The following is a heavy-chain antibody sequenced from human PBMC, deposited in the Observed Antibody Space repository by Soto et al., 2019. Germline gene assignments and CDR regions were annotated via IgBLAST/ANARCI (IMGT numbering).Heavy chain of an antibody. CDR2: INHSGST. V-gene: IGHV4-34*01. J-gene: IGHJ6*02. CDR1: GGSFSGYY. CDR3: ARGARRRYCSSTSCYTSKYYYYYGMDV. Sequence: SETLSLTCAVYGGSFSGYYWSWIRQPPGKGLEWIGEINHSGSTNYNPSLKSRVTISVDTSKNQFSLKLSSVTAADTAVYYCARGARRRYCSSTSCYTSKYYYYYGMDVWGQGTTVTVS. D-gene: IGHD2-2*02.